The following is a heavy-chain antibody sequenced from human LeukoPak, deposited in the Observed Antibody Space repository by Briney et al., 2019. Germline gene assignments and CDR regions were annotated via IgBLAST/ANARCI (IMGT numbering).Heavy chain of an antibody. J-gene: IGHJ4*02. V-gene: IGHV3-49*03. CDR2: IRSKAYGGTT. Sequence: GSLRLSCTASGFTFGDYAKSWFRQAPGKGLEWVGFIRSKAYGGTTEYAASVKGRFTISRDDSKSIAYLQMNSLKTEDTAVYYCTTSTVTDYFDYWGQGTLVTVSS. CDR3: TTSTVTDYFDY. D-gene: IGHD4-17*01. CDR1: GFTFGDYA.